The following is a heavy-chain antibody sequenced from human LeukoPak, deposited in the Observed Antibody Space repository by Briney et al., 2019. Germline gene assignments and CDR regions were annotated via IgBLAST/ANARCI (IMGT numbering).Heavy chain of an antibody. Sequence: LVNPTQTLTLTCTFSGFSLSTSGVGVGWIRQPPGKGLEWIGEINHSGSTNYNPSLKSRVTISVDTSKNQFSLKLSSVTAADTAVYYCAIRKSTNFESSGYYYPFYYGMDVWGQGTTVTVSS. CDR3: AIRKSTNFESSGYYYPFYYGMDV. D-gene: IGHD3-22*01. V-gene: IGHV4-39*07. CDR1: GFSLSTSGVG. CDR2: INHSGST. J-gene: IGHJ6*02.